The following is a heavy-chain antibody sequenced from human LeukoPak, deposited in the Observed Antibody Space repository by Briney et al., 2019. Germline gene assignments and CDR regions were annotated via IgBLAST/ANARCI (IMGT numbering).Heavy chain of an antibody. CDR2: IYSDGNI. CDR3: VRADNGFDQ. Sequence: GGSLRLSCAASGFTVTRNHMSWIRQAPGKGLEWVSLIYSDGNIHYSDSVKGRFTISRDISKNTLYLQMNSLIAEDTAVYYCVRADNGFDQWGQGALVTVSS. J-gene: IGHJ4*02. V-gene: IGHV3-53*01. D-gene: IGHD1-14*01. CDR1: GFTVTRNH.